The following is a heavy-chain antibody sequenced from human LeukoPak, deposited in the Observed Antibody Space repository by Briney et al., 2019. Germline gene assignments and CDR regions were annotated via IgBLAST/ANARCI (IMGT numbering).Heavy chain of an antibody. V-gene: IGHV1-18*01. CDR1: GGTFSSYG. J-gene: IGHJ4*02. CDR2: ISDYNGIT. D-gene: IGHD1-26*01. CDR3: ARSGSYSPNLFDY. Sequence: ASVKVSCKASGGTFSSYGISWVRQAPGQGLEWMGWISDYNGITNYAQKLQGRVTMTTDTSTSTAYMELSSLRSEDTAVYYCARSGSYSPNLFDYWGQGTLVTVSS.